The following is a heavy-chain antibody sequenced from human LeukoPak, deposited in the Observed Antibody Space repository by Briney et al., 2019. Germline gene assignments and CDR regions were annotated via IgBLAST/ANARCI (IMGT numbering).Heavy chain of an antibody. V-gene: IGHV3-30*02. J-gene: IGHJ4*02. CDR3: AKPHQLLSD. CDR2: IRYDASNK. D-gene: IGHD2-2*01. Sequence: GGSLRLSCAASGFIFSDYGMHWVRQAPGKGLDWVAFIRYDASNKYYADSVKRRFTISRDNSKNTLYLQMNSLKPEDTAVYYCAKPHQLLSDWGQGTLVTVSS. CDR1: GFIFSDYG.